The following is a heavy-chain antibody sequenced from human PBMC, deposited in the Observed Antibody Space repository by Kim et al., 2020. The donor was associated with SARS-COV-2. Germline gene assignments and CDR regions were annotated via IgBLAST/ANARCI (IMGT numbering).Heavy chain of an antibody. CDR1: GFTFSDHY. CDR3: VRTYCRSTNCYKEPKNDNFDS. J-gene: IGHJ4*02. D-gene: IGHD2-2*02. Sequence: GGSLRLSCAASGFTFSDHYMDWVRQAPGKGLEWVGRSRNKANSYTTEYAAAVKVRFTIFRDDSKNSMYLQMNSLKAEDTAVYYCVRTYCRSTNCYKEPKNDNFDSWGQGTLVTVSS. CDR2: SRNKANSYTT. V-gene: IGHV3-72*01.